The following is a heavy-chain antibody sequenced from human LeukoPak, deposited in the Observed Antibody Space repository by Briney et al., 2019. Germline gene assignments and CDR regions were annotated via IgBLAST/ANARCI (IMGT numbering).Heavy chain of an antibody. D-gene: IGHD2-2*01. CDR2: ISYDGSNK. CDR3: AREYCSITSCFPNWFDP. CDR1: GFTFSSYA. J-gene: IGHJ5*02. V-gene: IGHV3-30-3*01. Sequence: GGSLRLSCAASGFTFSSYALHWVRQAPGKGLEWVAVISYDGSNKYYADSVKGRFTISRDNSKNTLYLQMNSLRAEDTAVYYCAREYCSITSCFPNWFDPWGQGTLVTVSS.